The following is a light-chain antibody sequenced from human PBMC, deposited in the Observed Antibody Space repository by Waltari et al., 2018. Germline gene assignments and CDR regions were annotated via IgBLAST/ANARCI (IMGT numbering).Light chain of an antibody. CDR3: CSYTNSGTRV. J-gene: IGLJ1*01. Sequence: SPLTQPASVSASPGQSITNSCTGTSSDIGGYVYASWYQQPPGRAPKLIIYEVDKRPSGISSRFSGSQSGNTASLTISGLQPEDEADYYCCSYTNSGTRVFGTGTKVTVL. CDR1: SSDIGGYVY. V-gene: IGLV2-14*03. CDR2: EVD.